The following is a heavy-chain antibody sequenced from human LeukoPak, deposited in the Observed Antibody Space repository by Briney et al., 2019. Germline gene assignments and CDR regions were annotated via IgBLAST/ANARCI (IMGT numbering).Heavy chain of an antibody. CDR2: ISWNSGSV. D-gene: IGHD4-23*01. Sequence: GRSLRLSCAASGFTFDDYAMHWVRQAPGKGLEWVSGISWNSGSVDYADSVKGRFTISRDNAKNSLFLQMNSLRAEDTAFYYCAKAEGFFGGYYDHWGQGTLVTVSS. J-gene: IGHJ4*02. CDR1: GFTFDDYA. V-gene: IGHV3-9*01. CDR3: AKAEGFFGGYYDH.